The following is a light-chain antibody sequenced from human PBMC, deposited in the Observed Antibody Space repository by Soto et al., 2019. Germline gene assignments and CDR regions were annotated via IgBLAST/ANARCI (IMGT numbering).Light chain of an antibody. Sequence: QSVLTQPASVSGSPAQSITISCTGTSSDVGSYNLVSWYQQHPGKAPKLMIYEGSKRPSGVSNRFSGSKSGNTASLTISGLQAEDEADYYCCSYARSSTYVFGTGTKVTVL. V-gene: IGLV2-23*01. CDR2: EGS. CDR1: SSDVGSYNL. CDR3: CSYARSSTYV. J-gene: IGLJ1*01.